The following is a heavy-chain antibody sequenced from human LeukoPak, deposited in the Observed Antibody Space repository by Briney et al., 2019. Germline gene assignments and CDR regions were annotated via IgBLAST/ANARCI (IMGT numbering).Heavy chain of an antibody. V-gene: IGHV3-66*01. CDR1: GFTVSSKY. CDR3: ARVSPFDY. Sequence: GGSLRLACVVSGFTVSSKYMSWVRQAPGKGLEWLSVFYSGGSTYYADCVNGRFTMSRDTSKNTLYLQMNGLRVGDTAVYYCARVSPFDYWGQGTKVTVSS. CDR2: FYSGGST. J-gene: IGHJ4*02.